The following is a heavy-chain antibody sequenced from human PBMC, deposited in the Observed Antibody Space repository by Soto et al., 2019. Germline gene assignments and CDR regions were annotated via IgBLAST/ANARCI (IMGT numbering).Heavy chain of an antibody. CDR2: ISGSGGST. CDR3: AKDRPITYDT. Sequence: GGSLRLSCAASGFTFSSYAMSWVRQASGKGLEWVSAISGSGGSTYYADSVKGRFTISRDNSKNTLYLQINSLTADDTAVYYCAKDRPITYDTWGQGTLVTVSS. V-gene: IGHV3-23*01. CDR1: GFTFSSYA. J-gene: IGHJ5*02. D-gene: IGHD3-22*01.